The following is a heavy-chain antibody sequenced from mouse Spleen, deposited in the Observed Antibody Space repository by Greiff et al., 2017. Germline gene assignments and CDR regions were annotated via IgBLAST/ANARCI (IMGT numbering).Heavy chain of an antibody. CDR1: GFSLTTYG. CDR3: ARDGALYTMDY. Sequence: VKLMESGPGLVAPSQSLSITCSVSGFSLTTYGVHWVRQPPGKGLEWLVVIWGDGSTTYNSGLKSRLSIRKDNSKSQVFLKMNSLQTDDTAMYYCARDGALYTMDYWGQGTSVTVSS. CDR2: IWGDGST. D-gene: IGHD3-1*01. J-gene: IGHJ4*01. V-gene: IGHV2-6*03.